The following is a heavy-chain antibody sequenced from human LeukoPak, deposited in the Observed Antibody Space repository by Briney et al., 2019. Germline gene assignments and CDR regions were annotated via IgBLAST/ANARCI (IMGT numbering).Heavy chain of an antibody. CDR3: AKAGLHYFDS. CDR2: ITWDGEDI. D-gene: IGHD3-16*01. CDR1: GFTFDDFT. V-gene: IGHV3-43*01. Sequence: PGGSLRLSCAASGFTFDDFTMHWARQAPGKGLEWVSLITWDGEDIYYADSVKGRFTISRDNSKNSLFLQMNSLRTEDTAFYYCAKAGLHYFDSWGQGTLVSVSS. J-gene: IGHJ4*02.